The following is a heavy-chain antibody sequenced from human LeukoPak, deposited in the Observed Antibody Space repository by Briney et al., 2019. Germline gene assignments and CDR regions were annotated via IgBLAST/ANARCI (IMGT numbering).Heavy chain of an antibody. CDR2: IREDGSEK. Sequence: GGSLRLSCAASEFTFNRYWMNWVRQAPGRGLEWVANIREDGSEKNYVDSVKGRFTISRENAKNSLYLQMDNLRAEDTAVFYCATDRREEPSNYDRNRFAYWGQGTLVTVSS. J-gene: IGHJ4*02. V-gene: IGHV3-7*05. D-gene: IGHD3-22*01. CDR1: EFTFNRYW. CDR3: ATDRREEPSNYDRNRFAY.